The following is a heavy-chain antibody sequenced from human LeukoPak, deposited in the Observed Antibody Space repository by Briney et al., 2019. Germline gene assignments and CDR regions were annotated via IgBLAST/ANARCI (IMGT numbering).Heavy chain of an antibody. J-gene: IGHJ3*02. CDR2: IYYSGST. D-gene: IGHD2/OR15-2a*01. CDR1: GGSISSYY. V-gene: IGHV4-59*12. CDR3: ATFSTVVASPYDAFDI. Sequence: SETLSLTCTVSGGSISSYYWSWIRQPPGKGLEWIGYIYYSGSTNYNPSLKSRLTISVDKSKNQFSLKLSSVTAADTAMYYCATFSTVVASPYDAFDIWGQGTMVTVSS.